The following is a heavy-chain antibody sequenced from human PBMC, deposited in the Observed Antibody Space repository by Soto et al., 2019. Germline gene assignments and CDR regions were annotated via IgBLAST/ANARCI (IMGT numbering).Heavy chain of an antibody. J-gene: IGHJ4*02. V-gene: IGHV1-8*01. Sequence: GPSVKVSCKASGYTFTSYDINWVRQATGQGLEWMGWMNPNSGNTGYAQKLQGRVTMTTDTSTSTAYMELRSLRSDDTAVYYCARDLHGDPYYWGQGTLVTVSS. CDR1: GYTFTSYD. CDR2: MNPNSGNT. CDR3: ARDLHGDPYY. D-gene: IGHD4-17*01.